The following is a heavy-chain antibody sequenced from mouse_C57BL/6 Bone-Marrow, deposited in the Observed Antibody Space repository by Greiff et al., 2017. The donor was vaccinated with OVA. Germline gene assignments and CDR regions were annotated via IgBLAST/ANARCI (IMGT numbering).Heavy chain of an antibody. CDR2: ISSGGSYT. V-gene: IGHV5-6*02. Sequence: EVKLMESGGDLVKPGGSLKLSCAASGFTFSSYGMSWVRQTPDQRLEWVATISSGGSYTYYPDSVKGRFTISRDNAKNTLYLQMSSLTSEDTAMYYGARRLYGSSFFDYWGQGTTLTVSS. J-gene: IGHJ2*01. D-gene: IGHD1-1*01. CDR1: GFTFSSYG. CDR3: ARRLYGSSFFDY.